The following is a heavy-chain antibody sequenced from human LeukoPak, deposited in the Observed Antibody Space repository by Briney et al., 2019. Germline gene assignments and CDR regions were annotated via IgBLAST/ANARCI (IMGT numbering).Heavy chain of an antibody. V-gene: IGHV4-30-2*01. D-gene: IGHD5-18*01. CDR2: IYHSGST. CDR1: GGSISSGGYS. Sequence: SETLSLTCAVSGGSISSGGYSWSWIRQPPGKGLEWIGYIYHSGSTYYNPSLKSRVTISVDRSKNQFSPKLSSVTAADTAVYYCARMGPSLGDTADYWGQGTLVTVSS. J-gene: IGHJ4*02. CDR3: ARMGPSLGDTADY.